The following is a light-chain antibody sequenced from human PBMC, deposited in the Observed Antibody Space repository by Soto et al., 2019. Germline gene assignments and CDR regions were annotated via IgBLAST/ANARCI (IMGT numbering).Light chain of an antibody. Sequence: QSALTQPPSAAGSPGQSVTISCTGTSTDVGGYNYVSWYQQYPGKAPKLMIYEVSKRPSGVPDRFSGSKSGNTASLTISGLRAEDEADYYCCSYAGNITWVFGGGTKLTVL. J-gene: IGLJ3*02. V-gene: IGLV2-8*01. CDR1: STDVGGYNY. CDR3: CSYAGNITWV. CDR2: EVS.